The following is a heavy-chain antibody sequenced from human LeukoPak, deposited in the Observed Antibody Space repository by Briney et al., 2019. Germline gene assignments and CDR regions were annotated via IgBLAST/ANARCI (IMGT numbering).Heavy chain of an antibody. CDR2: MNPNSGST. CDR3: LISASDHYYFDY. Sequence: ASVKVSCMASGYTFTSYDINWVRQAAGQGLEWMGWMNPNSGSTGYAEKFQGRVTMTRSTSIRTAYMELSSLGSEDTAVYYCLISASDHYYFDYWGQGTLVTVSP. D-gene: IGHD6-13*01. CDR1: GYTFTSYD. J-gene: IGHJ4*02. V-gene: IGHV1-8*01.